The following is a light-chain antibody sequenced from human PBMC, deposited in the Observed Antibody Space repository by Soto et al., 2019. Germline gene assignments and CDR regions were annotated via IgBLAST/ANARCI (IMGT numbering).Light chain of an antibody. CDR3: QQYYSTPFT. CDR1: QSVLYSSNNKNY. J-gene: IGKJ3*01. V-gene: IGKV4-1*01. Sequence: DIVMTQSPDSLAVSLGERATINCKSSQSVLYSSNNKNYLAWYQQKPGQPPKLLIYWASTRESGVPDRFSGSGSGTDFTLTISSLQAEDVAVYYCQQYYSTPFTFGPGTKVDNK. CDR2: WAS.